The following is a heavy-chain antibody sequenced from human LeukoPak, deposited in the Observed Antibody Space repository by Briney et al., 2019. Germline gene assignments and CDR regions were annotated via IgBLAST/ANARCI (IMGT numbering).Heavy chain of an antibody. V-gene: IGHV3-23*01. J-gene: IGHJ4*02. D-gene: IGHD1-26*01. Sequence: PGGSLRLSCAASGFTFSIYAMSWVRQAPGKGLQWVSSITSSGDGTYYADSVKGRFTISRDNSENMLYLQMNSLRAEDTAVYYCAKGREWELLDSVAIDYWGQGTLVTVSS. CDR1: GFTFSIYA. CDR2: ITSSGDGT. CDR3: AKGREWELLDSVAIDY.